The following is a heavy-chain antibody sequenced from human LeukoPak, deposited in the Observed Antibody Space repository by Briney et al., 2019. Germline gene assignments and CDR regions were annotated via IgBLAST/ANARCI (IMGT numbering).Heavy chain of an antibody. CDR3: ASHDYGDSFDY. V-gene: IGHV3-48*04. CDR2: ISSSGSTI. CDR1: GFTFSSYG. Sequence: GGSLRLSCAGSGFTFSSYGMSWVRQAPGKGLEWVSYISSSGSTIYYADSVKGRFTISRDNAKNSLYLQMNSLRAEDTAVYYCASHDYGDSFDYWGQGTLVTVSS. J-gene: IGHJ4*02. D-gene: IGHD4-17*01.